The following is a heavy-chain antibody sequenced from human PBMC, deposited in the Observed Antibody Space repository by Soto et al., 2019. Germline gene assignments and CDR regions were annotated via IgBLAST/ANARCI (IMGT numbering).Heavy chain of an antibody. Sequence: QVQLVESGGGVVQPGKSLRLSCAAFGFTFSYYGMHWVRQAPGKGLEWVALISNDGSNKYYADSLKGRFTISRDNSKNTLFLQVNSPTAEDTAVYYCAKDQDCGGTSCRLWAPGYWGQGILVIVSS. D-gene: IGHD2-2*01. CDR3: AKDQDCGGTSCRLWAPGY. CDR2: ISNDGSNK. V-gene: IGHV3-30*18. CDR1: GFTFSYYG. J-gene: IGHJ4*02.